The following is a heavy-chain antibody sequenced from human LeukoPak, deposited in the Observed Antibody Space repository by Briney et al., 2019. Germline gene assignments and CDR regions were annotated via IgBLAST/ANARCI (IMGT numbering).Heavy chain of an antibody. CDR2: IKEDGSDK. D-gene: IGHD3-10*01. V-gene: IGHV3-7*05. CDR3: VRDGIRDIPGVITIRYDY. Sequence: GGSLRLSCSASAFTFSVYWMTWVRQAPGKGLEWVATIKEDGSDKYYVDSVRGRLTISRDNAENSLYLQMNSLTAEDTALYYCVRDGIRDIPGVITIRYDYWGQGTLVTVSS. J-gene: IGHJ4*02. CDR1: AFTFSVYW.